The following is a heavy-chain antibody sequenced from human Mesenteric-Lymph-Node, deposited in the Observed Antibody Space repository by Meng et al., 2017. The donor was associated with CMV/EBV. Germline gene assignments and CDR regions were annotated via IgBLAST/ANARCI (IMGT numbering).Heavy chain of an antibody. CDR2: VNSDGTST. J-gene: IGHJ4*02. CDR1: GFTFSSYW. V-gene: IGHV3-74*01. CDR3: TRGNSHAHDY. Sequence: GESLKISCATSGFTFSSYWMHWVRQAPGKGLVWVSRVNSDGTSTSYADSVKGRFTISRDNAESTLYLQMNSLRAEDTAVYYCTRGNSHAHDYWGQGTLVTVSS. D-gene: IGHD4-23*01.